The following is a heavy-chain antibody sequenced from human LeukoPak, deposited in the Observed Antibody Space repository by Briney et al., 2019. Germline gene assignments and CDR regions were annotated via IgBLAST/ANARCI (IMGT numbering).Heavy chain of an antibody. V-gene: IGHV4-38-2*01. J-gene: IGHJ4*02. D-gene: IGHD1-26*01. Sequence: SETLSLTCAVSGYSINSGYYWGWLRQSPGEGLEGIGIIYHSGSTHYNPSHKSRVTISVDTSKNQFSLRVTSVTAADTAVYYCARHFVRSGSYWADYWGQGTLVTVSS. CDR3: ARHFVRSGSYWADY. CDR2: IYHSGST. CDR1: GYSINSGYY.